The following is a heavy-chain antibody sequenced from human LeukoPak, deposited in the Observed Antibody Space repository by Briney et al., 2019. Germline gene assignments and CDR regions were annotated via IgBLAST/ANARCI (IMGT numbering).Heavy chain of an antibody. J-gene: IGHJ4*02. CDR3: AREASRSSGWPRVDY. V-gene: IGHV4-4*02. CDR1: GDSISSSDW. CDR2: MYHSGST. D-gene: IGHD6-19*01. Sequence: SGTLSLTCAVSGDSISSSDWWIWVRPPPGKGLEWIGEMYHSGSTNYNPSFKSRVTISVDKPKNQFSLKLTSVAAADTAVYYCAREASRSSGWPRVDYWGQGTQVTVSS.